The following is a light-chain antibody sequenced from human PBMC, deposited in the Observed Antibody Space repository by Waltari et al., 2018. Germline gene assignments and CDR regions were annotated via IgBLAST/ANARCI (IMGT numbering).Light chain of an antibody. V-gene: IGLV6-57*01. Sequence: NFMLTQPHSVSESPGKTVTISCTRSSGSIASNYVQWYQQRPGSSPTTVIYKDNQRPSGFPDRFSGSIDSSSNSASLTISGLKTDDEADYYCQSYDRSNQVFGGGTKLTVL. CDR3: QSYDRSNQV. CDR2: KDN. J-gene: IGLJ2*01. CDR1: SGSIASNY.